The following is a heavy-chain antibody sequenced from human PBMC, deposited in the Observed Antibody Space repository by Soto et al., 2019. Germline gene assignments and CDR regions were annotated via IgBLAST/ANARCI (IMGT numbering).Heavy chain of an antibody. Sequence: PGGSLRLSCAASGFTFSSYAMHWVRQAPGKGLEWVAVILYEGNLKYYADSVKGRFTITRDNSKNTVYLQMDSLRAEDTSVDHCVRGRGHYSSGRLGGYWGQGTLVTVSS. CDR2: ILYEGNLK. J-gene: IGHJ4*02. CDR1: GFTFSSYA. D-gene: IGHD6-25*01. V-gene: IGHV3-30-3*01. CDR3: VRGRGHYSSGRLGGY.